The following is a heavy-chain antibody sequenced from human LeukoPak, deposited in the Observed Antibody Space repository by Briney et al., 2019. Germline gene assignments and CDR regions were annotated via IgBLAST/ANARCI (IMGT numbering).Heavy chain of an antibody. CDR3: ARGALTDY. D-gene: IGHD3-16*02. Sequence: GGSLRLSCAASGFTFSSYSMHWVRQAPGKGLGWVSRINSDGGSTSYADSVKGRFTISRDNAKNTLYLQMNSLRAEDTAVYYCARGALTDYWGQGTLVTVSS. J-gene: IGHJ4*02. V-gene: IGHV3-74*01. CDR1: GFTFSSYS. CDR2: INSDGGST.